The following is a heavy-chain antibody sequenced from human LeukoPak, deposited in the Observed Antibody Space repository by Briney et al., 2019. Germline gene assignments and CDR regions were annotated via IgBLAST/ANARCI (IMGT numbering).Heavy chain of an antibody. V-gene: IGHV3-64D*06. D-gene: IGHD2-2*01. CDR3: VKDPSDCSSTSCLYYFDY. J-gene: IGHJ4*02. CDR2: ISSNGGST. Sequence: GGSLRLSRSASGFTFSSYAMHWVRQAPGKGLEYVSAISSNGGSTYYADSVKGRFTISRDNSKNTLYLQMSSLRAEDTAVYYCVKDPSDCSSTSCLYYFDYWGQGTLVTVSS. CDR1: GFTFSSYA.